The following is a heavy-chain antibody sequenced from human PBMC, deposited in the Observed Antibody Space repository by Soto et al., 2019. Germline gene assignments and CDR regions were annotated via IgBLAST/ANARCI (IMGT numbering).Heavy chain of an antibody. D-gene: IGHD3-22*01. J-gene: IGHJ3*01. Sequence: EVKLLESGGGLVQPGGSVRLSCAASGFPFWTYSMSWVRQAPRKGLEWVSGISGSGTATYYTDSVKGRFTVSRDNSKDTLFLQMNTLIVEYTAVYYCAKARLYDNNDYHRDGFDVWGPGTVVTVSS. CDR3: AKARLYDNNDYHRDGFDV. CDR1: GFPFWTYS. CDR2: ISGSGTAT. V-gene: IGHV3-23*01.